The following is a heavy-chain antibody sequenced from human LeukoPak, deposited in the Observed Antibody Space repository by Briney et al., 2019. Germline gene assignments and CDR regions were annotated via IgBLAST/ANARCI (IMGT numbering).Heavy chain of an antibody. V-gene: IGHV3-33*06. CDR2: IWYDGSNK. CDR1: GFTFSSYG. D-gene: IGHD3-22*01. J-gene: IGHJ4*02. CDR3: AKGAAYYYDDY. Sequence: PGGSLRLSCAASGFTFSSYGMHWVRQAPGKGLEWVAVIWYDGSNKYYADSVKGRFTISRDNAKNSLYLQMNSLRAEDTAVYYCAKGAAYYYDDYWGQGTLVTVSS.